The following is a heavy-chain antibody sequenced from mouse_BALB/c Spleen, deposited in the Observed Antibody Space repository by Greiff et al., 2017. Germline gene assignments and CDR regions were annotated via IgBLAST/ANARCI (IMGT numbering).Heavy chain of an antibody. CDR3: ARIRDPNGFDY. V-gene: IGHV1-9*01. CDR1: GYTFSSYW. CDR2: ILPGSGST. D-gene: IGHD3-1*01. J-gene: IGHJ2*01. Sequence: VQLQQSGAELMKPGASVKISCKATGYTFSSYWIEWVKQRPGHGLEWIGEILPGSGSTNYNEKFKGKATFTADTSSNTAYMQLSSLTSEDSAVYYCARIRDPNGFDYWGQGTTLTVSS.